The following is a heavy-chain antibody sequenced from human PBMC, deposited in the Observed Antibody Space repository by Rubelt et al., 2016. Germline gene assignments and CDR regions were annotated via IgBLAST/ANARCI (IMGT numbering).Heavy chain of an antibody. Sequence: QVQLVQSGTEVKKPGASVKVSCKASGYTFTSYGISWVRQAPGQGLEWMGWISAYTGNTNYAQKIQGRVTMTTDTSTSTAYMELRSLRSDDTAVDYCARDTRYSSSSNFDYWGQGTLVTVSS. CDR3: ARDTRYSSSSNFDY. D-gene: IGHD6-13*01. CDR1: GYTFTSYG. J-gene: IGHJ4*02. V-gene: IGHV1-18*01. CDR2: ISAYTGNT.